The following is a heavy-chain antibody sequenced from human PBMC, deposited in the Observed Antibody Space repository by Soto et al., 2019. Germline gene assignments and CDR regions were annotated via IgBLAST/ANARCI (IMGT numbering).Heavy chain of an antibody. CDR1: GFTFGVYA. D-gene: IGHD5-12*01. J-gene: IGHJ3*02. Sequence: EVQLVESGGGLIQPGRSLRLSCAASGFTFGVYAMHWVRQAPGRGLEWVSGINWNGDVVDYADSVKGRFTISRDNAKNSLYLQMNSLRAEDTAFYYGVKVLRAYGRDAFDIWGQGTMVTVS. CDR3: VKVLRAYGRDAFDI. V-gene: IGHV3-9*01. CDR2: INWNGDVV.